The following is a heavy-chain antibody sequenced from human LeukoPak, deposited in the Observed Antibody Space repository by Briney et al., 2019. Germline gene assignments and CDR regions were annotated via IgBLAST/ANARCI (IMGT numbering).Heavy chain of an antibody. J-gene: IGHJ4*02. CDR3: PRGLDYHTPLDY. CDR2: INRDGSGT. D-gene: IGHD3-3*01. V-gene: IGHV3-74*01. Sequence: GGSLRLSCAASGFSFNNYWMRWVRQAPGKGRMWVSRINRDGSGTTSADSVKGRFTISRDSAKNTMYLQINSLRAEHTAVYYCPRGLDYHTPLDYWGQGTLVTVSS. CDR1: GFSFNNYW.